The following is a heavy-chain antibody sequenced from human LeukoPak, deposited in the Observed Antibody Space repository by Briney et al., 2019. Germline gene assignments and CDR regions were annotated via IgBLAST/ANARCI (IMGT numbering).Heavy chain of an antibody. Sequence: GASVKVSCKAFGGTFSSYAISWVRQAPGQGLEWMGRIIPIFGTANYAQKFQGRVTITTDESTSTAYMELSSLRSEDTAVYYCARDYRVVVPAATEYYYYYYMDVWGKGTTVTVSS. CDR1: GGTFSSYA. V-gene: IGHV1-69*05. CDR2: IIPIFGTA. CDR3: ARDYRVVVPAATEYYYYYYMDV. J-gene: IGHJ6*03. D-gene: IGHD2-2*01.